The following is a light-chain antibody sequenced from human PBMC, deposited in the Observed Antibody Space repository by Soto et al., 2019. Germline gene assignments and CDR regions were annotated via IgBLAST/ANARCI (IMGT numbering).Light chain of an antibody. CDR3: SSYTNNNTLPSV. CDR1: SSDIGDYNY. V-gene: IGLV2-14*01. J-gene: IGLJ1*01. Sequence: QSALTQPASVSGSPGQSITISCTGTSSDIGDYNYVSWYQHHPGKAPKLMIFQVSIRSSGVSNRFSGSKSGNTASLTISGLQAEDEADFYCSSYTNNNTLPSVFGTGTKVTVL. CDR2: QVS.